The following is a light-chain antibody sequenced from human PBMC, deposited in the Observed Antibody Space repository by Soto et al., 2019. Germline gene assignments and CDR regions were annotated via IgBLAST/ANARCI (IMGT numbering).Light chain of an antibody. J-gene: IGLJ1*01. Sequence: QSALTQPASVSGSPGQSIAISCTGTSSDVGGYSYVSWYQQQPGKAPKLVISDVSNRPSGVSDRFSGSKSGNTASLTISGLQTEDEADYYCASYTASSTYVFGTGTKPTVL. CDR1: SSDVGGYSY. V-gene: IGLV2-14*01. CDR3: ASYTASSTYV. CDR2: DVS.